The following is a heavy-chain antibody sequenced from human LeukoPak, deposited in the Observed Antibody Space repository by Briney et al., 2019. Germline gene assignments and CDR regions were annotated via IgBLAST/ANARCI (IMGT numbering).Heavy chain of an antibody. CDR2: IGWNGGGT. CDR3: AKEKSRVDEYSVFDY. CDR1: GFTFDDYT. Sequence: AGGSLRLSCAASGFTFDDYTMHWVRQVPGKGLEWVSLIGWNGGGTYYADSVKGRFTISRDNSKNSLYLQMNSLRTEDTALYYCAKEKSRVDEYSVFDYWGQGTLVTVSS. V-gene: IGHV3-43*01. J-gene: IGHJ4*02. D-gene: IGHD2/OR15-2a*01.